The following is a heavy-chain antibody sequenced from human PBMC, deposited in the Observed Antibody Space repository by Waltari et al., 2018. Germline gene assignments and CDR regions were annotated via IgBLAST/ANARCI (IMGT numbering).Heavy chain of an antibody. CDR1: GGSISSYY. V-gene: IGHV4-59*01. J-gene: IGHJ4*03. CDR2: IDSSGST. D-gene: IGHD3-10*01. CDR3: ARSLFCFPREASGFDY. Sequence: QVQLQESGPGLVKPSETLSLTCTVSGGSISSYYWSWIRQPPGKGLEWIGYIDSSGSTNYHPSLKSRVTLSVDTSKNQFSLKLSSVTAADTAVYYCARSLFCFPREASGFDYWGQGT.